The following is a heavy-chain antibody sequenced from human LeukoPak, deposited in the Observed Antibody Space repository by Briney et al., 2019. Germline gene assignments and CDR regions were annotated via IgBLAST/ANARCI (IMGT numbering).Heavy chain of an antibody. Sequence: GGSLRLSWGAAGFTFSSYWMHWVRQAPGKGLVWVSRINIAGSSTIYADSVKGRFTISRDNAKNTLYLKMNSLRAEDTAVYYCARGGMANAPREHYYYGLDVWGQGTTVTVSS. CDR1: GFTFSSYW. CDR2: INIAGSST. J-gene: IGHJ6*02. D-gene: IGHD5-24*01. CDR3: ARGGMANAPREHYYYGLDV. V-gene: IGHV3-74*01.